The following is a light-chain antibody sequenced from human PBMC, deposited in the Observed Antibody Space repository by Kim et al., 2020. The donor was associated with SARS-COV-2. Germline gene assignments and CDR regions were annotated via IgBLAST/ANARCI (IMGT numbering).Light chain of an antibody. Sequence: SSELTQDPAVSVALGQTVRITCPGVSLKRYFASWYKQKPGQAPVLDFHAINKRPSGIPDRFPASMSGNAAFITITGTQAEDAAVYHCNSRGSHGPYGVFG. V-gene: IGLV3-19*01. CDR1: SLKRYF. CDR3: NSRGSHGPYGV. CDR2: AIN. J-gene: IGLJ3*02.